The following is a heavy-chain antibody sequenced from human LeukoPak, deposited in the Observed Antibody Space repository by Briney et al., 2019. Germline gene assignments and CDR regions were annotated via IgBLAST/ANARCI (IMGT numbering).Heavy chain of an antibody. V-gene: IGHV3-74*01. Sequence: PGGSLRLSCAASGFTFSSNWMHCVRQAPGKGLVWVSRINSDGSSTSYADSVKGRFTISRDNAKNTLYLQMNSLRAEDTAVYYCARRYSGSYYDFDYWGQGTLVTVSS. CDR1: GFTFSSNW. CDR3: ARRYSGSYYDFDY. CDR2: INSDGSST. D-gene: IGHD1-26*01. J-gene: IGHJ4*02.